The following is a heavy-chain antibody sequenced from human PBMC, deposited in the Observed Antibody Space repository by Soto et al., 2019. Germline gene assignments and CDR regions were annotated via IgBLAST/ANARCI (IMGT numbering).Heavy chain of an antibody. J-gene: IGHJ1*01. D-gene: IGHD1-26*01. CDR3: AGVELKNAEYFQE. Sequence: QVQLVQSGAEVKKPGSSVKVSCKASGGSFGNYAINWVRQAPGQGLEWMGGIIPIFATVNYAQNFQGRVTITADESTSAAYMELGSLRSEDTAVYYCAGVELKNAEYFQEWGQGTLVTVCS. CDR2: IIPIFATV. CDR1: GGSFGNYA. V-gene: IGHV1-69*12.